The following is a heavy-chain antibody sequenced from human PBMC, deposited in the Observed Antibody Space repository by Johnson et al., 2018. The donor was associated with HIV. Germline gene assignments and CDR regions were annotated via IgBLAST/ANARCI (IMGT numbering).Heavy chain of an antibody. D-gene: IGHD1-26*01. CDR3: ARGSYDGDAFDI. J-gene: IGHJ3*02. CDR2: IATTVAT. Sequence: VQLVESGGGVVQPGRSLRLSCAASGFTFNSYGMHWVRQVTGKLLEWVSGIATTVATYYLGSVKGRFTISRENAKNSLYLQVNSLRAGDTALYYCARGSYDGDAFDIWGQGTMVTVSS. V-gene: IGHV3-13*01. CDR1: GFTFNSYG.